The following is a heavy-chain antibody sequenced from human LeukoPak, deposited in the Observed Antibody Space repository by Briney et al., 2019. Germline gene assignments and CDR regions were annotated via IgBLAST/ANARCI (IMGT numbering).Heavy chain of an antibody. CDR2: INHSGST. J-gene: IGHJ4*02. V-gene: IGHV4-34*01. CDR1: GGSFSGYY. CDR3: VRGPQWLVRLFDY. Sequence: SETLSLTCAVYGGSFSGYYWSWIRQPPGKGLEWIGEINHSGSTNYNPSLKSRVTISVDTSKNQFSLKLSSVTAADTAVYYCVRGPQWLVRLFDYWGQGTLVTVSS. D-gene: IGHD6-19*01.